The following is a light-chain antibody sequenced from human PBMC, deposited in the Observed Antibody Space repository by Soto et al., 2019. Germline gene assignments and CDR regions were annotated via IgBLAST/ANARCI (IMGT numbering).Light chain of an antibody. Sequence: DIQMTQSPSTLSASVGDRVTITCRASQSVGSWLAWYQQKPGKAPMLLIYDASTLETGVPSRFSGTGSGTEFTLAISSLQPDDFATYYCKQYNSYSRTFGQGTKVDIK. J-gene: IGKJ1*01. V-gene: IGKV1-5*01. CDR3: KQYNSYSRT. CDR1: QSVGSW. CDR2: DAS.